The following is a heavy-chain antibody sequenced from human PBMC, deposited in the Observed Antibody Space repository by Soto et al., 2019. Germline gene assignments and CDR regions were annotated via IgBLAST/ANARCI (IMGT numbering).Heavy chain of an antibody. J-gene: IGHJ6*02. CDR2: IYYSGST. CDR3: ARELRSSGRYYGMDV. Sequence: SETLSLTCTVSGGSISSGDYYWSWIRQPPGKGLEWIGYIYYSGSTYYNPSLKSRVTISVDTSKNQFSLKLSSVAAADTAVYYCARELRSSGRYYGMDVWGQGTTVTVSS. CDR1: GGSISSGDYY. D-gene: IGHD5-12*01. V-gene: IGHV4-30-4*01.